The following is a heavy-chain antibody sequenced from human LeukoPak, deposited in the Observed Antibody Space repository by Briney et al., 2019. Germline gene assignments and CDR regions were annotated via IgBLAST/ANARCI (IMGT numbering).Heavy chain of an antibody. J-gene: IGHJ4*02. D-gene: IGHD6-19*01. CDR3: ARANSSAWHNFDF. CDR1: GFTFSSYA. V-gene: IGHV3-23*01. Sequence: GGSLRLSCAASGFTFSSYAMSWVRQAPGKGLEWVSAISGSGGSTYYADSVKGRFIISRDNSRDTLYLEMNSLRTEDRAVYYCARANSSAWHNFDFWGQGTLVTVSS. CDR2: ISGSGGST.